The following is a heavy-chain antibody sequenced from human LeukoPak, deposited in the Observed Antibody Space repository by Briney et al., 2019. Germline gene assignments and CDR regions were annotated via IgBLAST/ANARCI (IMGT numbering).Heavy chain of an antibody. CDR3: AREGLDAFDI. CDR2: ISSSSSYI. J-gene: IGHJ3*02. Sequence: PGGSLRLSCAASGFTFSSYSMDWVRQAPGKGLEWVSSISSSSSYIYYADSVKGRFTISRDNAKNSLYLQMNSLRAEDTAVYYCAREGLDAFDIWGQGTMVTVSS. CDR1: GFTFSSYS. V-gene: IGHV3-21*01.